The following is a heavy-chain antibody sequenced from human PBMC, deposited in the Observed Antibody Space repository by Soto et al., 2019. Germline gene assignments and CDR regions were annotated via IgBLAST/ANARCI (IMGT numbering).Heavy chain of an antibody. V-gene: IGHV4-4*02. D-gene: IGHD3-9*01. CDR1: GASVASGEW. Sequence: SETLSLTCAVSGASVASGEWWNWVRQSPGKGLEWIGEMYHEGKTIYNPSLKTRVTMSIDKSNNQFSLRLNSVTAADTAVYYCARDHRYSENTWAFDNWGQGTVVTVSS. J-gene: IGHJ3*02. CDR3: ARDHRYSENTWAFDN. CDR2: MYHEGKT.